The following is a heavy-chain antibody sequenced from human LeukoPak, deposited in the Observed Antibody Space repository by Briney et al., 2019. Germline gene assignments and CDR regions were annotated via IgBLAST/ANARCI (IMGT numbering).Heavy chain of an antibody. CDR1: GYTFTNYG. V-gene: IGHV1-18*01. CDR3: ARAPSWKYFDDSSGYDY. Sequence: GASVKVSCKASGYTFTNYGVTWVRQAPGQGLEWMGWISAYNGNTYYAQKLQGRVTMTTDTSTSTAYMELRSLRSDDTAVYYCARAPSWKYFDDSSGYDYWGQGTLVTVSS. D-gene: IGHD3-22*01. CDR2: ISAYNGNT. J-gene: IGHJ4*02.